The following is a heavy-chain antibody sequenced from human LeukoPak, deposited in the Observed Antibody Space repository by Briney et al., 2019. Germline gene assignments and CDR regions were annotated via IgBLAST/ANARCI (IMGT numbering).Heavy chain of an antibody. CDR1: GGSFSGYY. V-gene: IGHV4-34*01. CDR3: ARRGRYFTRHVDY. D-gene: IGHD1-14*01. J-gene: IGHJ4*02. Sequence: SETLSLNCAVYGGSFSGYYWSWIRQPPGKGLEWIGEINHSGSTNYNPSLKSRVTISVDTSKNQFSLKLSSVTAADTAVYYCARRGRYFTRHVDYWGQGTLVTVSS. CDR2: INHSGST.